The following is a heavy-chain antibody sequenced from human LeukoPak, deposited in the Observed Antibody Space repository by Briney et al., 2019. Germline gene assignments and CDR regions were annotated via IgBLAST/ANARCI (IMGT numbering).Heavy chain of an antibody. CDR3: ARVADYYDSSGYSPGAFDI. J-gene: IGHJ3*02. D-gene: IGHD3-22*01. CDR1: GGSISSYY. V-gene: IGHV4-4*07. Sequence: SETLSLTCTVSGGSISSYYWSWIRQPAGEELEWIGHIYTSGSTKYSPSLKSRVTMSVDTSKNQFSLKLSSVTAADTAVYYCARVADYYDSSGYSPGAFDIWGQGTMVTVSS. CDR2: IYTSGST.